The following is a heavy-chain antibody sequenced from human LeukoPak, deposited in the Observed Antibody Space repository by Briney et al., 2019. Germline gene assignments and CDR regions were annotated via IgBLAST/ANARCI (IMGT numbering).Heavy chain of an antibody. D-gene: IGHD3-3*01. CDR1: GFTFSSYW. V-gene: IGHV3-66*02. CDR2: IYSGGST. CDR3: ARDQRSIFAWFDP. J-gene: IGHJ5*02. Sequence: PGGSLRLSCAASGFTFSSYWMDWVRQAPGRGLEWVSVIYSGGSTYYADSVKGRFTISRDNSKNTVYLQMNSLRVEDTAVYYCARDQRSIFAWFDPWGQGTLVTVSS.